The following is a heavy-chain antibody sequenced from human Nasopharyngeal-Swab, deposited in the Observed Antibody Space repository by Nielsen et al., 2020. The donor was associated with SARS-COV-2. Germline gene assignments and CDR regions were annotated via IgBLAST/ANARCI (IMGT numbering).Heavy chain of an antibody. CDR3: AKDRDSGDDSEEYYHYYGMDV. CDR2: ISGDSYST. V-gene: IGHV3-23*01. D-gene: IGHD5-12*01. J-gene: IGHJ6*02. Sequence: ESLKISCAASGFTFRSYAISWVRQAPGKGLEWVSVISGDSYSTYYTDSVRGRFTISRDNSKNTLNLQMNNLRAEDTAIYYCAKDRDSGDDSEEYYHYYGMDVWGQGAPVTVSS. CDR1: GFTFRSYA.